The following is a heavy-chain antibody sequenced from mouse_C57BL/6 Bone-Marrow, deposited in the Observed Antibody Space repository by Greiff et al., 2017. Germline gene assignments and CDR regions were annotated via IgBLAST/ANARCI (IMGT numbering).Heavy chain of an antibody. CDR1: GFTIKDDY. CDR3: TTGIYDDYVFAY. CDR2: IDPGSGDT. Sequence: VQLQQSGAELVRPGASVKLSCTASGFTIKDDYMHWVKQRPEQGLEWIGWIDPGSGDTEYASKFQGRATITADTSSNTAYLQLSSLTSEDTAVYYCTTGIYDDYVFAYWGQGTLVTVSA. V-gene: IGHV14-4*01. D-gene: IGHD2-4*01. J-gene: IGHJ3*01.